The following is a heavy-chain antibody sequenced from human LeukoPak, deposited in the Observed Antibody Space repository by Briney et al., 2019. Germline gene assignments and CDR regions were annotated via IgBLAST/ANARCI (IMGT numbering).Heavy chain of an antibody. D-gene: IGHD6-19*01. Sequence: PGGSLRLSCAASGFPFGAYYTSWVRQAPGKGLEWVANIRGDGRETFYADSLRGRFSIFRDNARNSVSLQMNSLSAEDTGVYYCARESAVGAGSFDYWGQGTLVTVSS. J-gene: IGHJ4*02. CDR3: ARESAVGAGSFDY. CDR1: GFPFGAYY. V-gene: IGHV3-7*03. CDR2: IRGDGRET.